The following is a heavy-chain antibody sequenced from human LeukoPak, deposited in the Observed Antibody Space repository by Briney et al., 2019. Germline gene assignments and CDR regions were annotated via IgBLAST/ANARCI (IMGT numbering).Heavy chain of an antibody. CDR3: ARGGDPGSVDY. J-gene: IGHJ4*02. V-gene: IGHV3-7*01. Sequence: GGSLRLSCEVSGFSFSTYWMGWVRQAPGKGLEWVANIKEDGSEKYYVDSVKGRITTSRDNVKNSLYLQMNSLRAEDTAVYYCARGGDPGSVDYWGQGTLVTVSS. CDR2: IKEDGSEK. D-gene: IGHD3-10*01. CDR1: GFSFSTYW.